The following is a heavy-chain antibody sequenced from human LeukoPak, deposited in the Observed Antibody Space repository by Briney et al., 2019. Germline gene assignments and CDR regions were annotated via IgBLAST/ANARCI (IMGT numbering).Heavy chain of an antibody. CDR2: ISSSGLTI. Sequence: SGGSLRLSCAASGFTFSSYAMSWVRQAPGKGLEWVSYISSSGLTIDYADSVKGRFTISRDNAKNSLYLQMNSLRAEDTAVYYCARDPSLDYWGQGTLVTVSS. CDR1: GFTFSSYA. V-gene: IGHV3-48*03. CDR3: ARDPSLDY. J-gene: IGHJ4*02.